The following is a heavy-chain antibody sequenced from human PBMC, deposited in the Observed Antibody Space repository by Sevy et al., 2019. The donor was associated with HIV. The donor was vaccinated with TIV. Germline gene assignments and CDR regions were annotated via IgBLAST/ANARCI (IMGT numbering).Heavy chain of an antibody. Sequence: GGSLRLSCAASGFTFSSYAMSWVRQAPGKGLEWVSAISGSGGSTKYTDSVKGRFTISRDNSKNTLYLQMNSLRAEDTAVYYCAKDSPQYSSGWELFAFDIWGQGTMVTVSS. CDR2: ISGSGGST. J-gene: IGHJ3*02. CDR1: GFTFSSYA. CDR3: AKDSPQYSSGWELFAFDI. V-gene: IGHV3-23*01. D-gene: IGHD6-19*01.